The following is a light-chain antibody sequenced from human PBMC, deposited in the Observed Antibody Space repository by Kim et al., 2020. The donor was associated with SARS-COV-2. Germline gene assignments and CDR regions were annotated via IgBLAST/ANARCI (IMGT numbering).Light chain of an antibody. J-gene: IGLJ3*02. V-gene: IGLV3-21*04. CDR1: NIGSKS. CDR2: YDS. Sequence: SYELTQPPSVSVAPGKTARITCGGNNIGSKSVHWYQQKPGQAPVLVIYYDSDRPSGIPERFSGSNSGNTATLTISRVDAGDEADYYCQVWVSSSDHWVFG. CDR3: QVWVSSSDHWV.